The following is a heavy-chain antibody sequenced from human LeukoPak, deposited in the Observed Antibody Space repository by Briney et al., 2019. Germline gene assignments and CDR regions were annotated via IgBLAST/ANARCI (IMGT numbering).Heavy chain of an antibody. D-gene: IGHD3-22*01. V-gene: IGHV4-34*09. CDR3: ASALNYYDSSGYPIDAFDI. J-gene: IGHJ3*02. Sequence: SETLSLTCAVYGGSFSGYYWSWIRQPPGKGLEWVGYIYYSGSTYYNPSLKSRVTISVDTSKNQFSLKLSSVTAADTAVYYCASALNYYDSSGYPIDAFDIWGQGTMVTVSS. CDR2: IYYSGST. CDR1: GGSFSGYY.